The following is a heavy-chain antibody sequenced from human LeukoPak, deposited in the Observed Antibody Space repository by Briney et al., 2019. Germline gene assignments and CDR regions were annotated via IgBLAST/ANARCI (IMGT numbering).Heavy chain of an antibody. CDR2: IYYSGST. CDR3: ASNASTSCPWCGWFDP. V-gene: IGHV4-39*01. Sequence: PSETLSLTCTVSGGSISSSSYYWGWIRQPPGKGLEWIGSIYYSGSTYYNPSLKSRVTISVDTSKNQFSLKLSSVTAADTAVYYCASNASTSCPWCGWFDPWGQGTLVTVSS. J-gene: IGHJ5*02. CDR1: GGSISSSSYY. D-gene: IGHD2-2*01.